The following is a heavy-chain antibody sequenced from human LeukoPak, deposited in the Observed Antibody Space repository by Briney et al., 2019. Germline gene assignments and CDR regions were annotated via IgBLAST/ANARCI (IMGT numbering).Heavy chain of an antibody. D-gene: IGHD3-22*01. CDR1: GFTFSSYW. V-gene: IGHV3-74*01. CDR3: ETYYYDSSGYLTDY. J-gene: IGHJ4*02. CDR2: INSDGSST. Sequence: PGGSLRLSCAASGFTFSSYWMHWVRQAPGKGLVWVSRINSDGSSTSYADSVKGRFTISRDNAKNTLYLQMNSLRAEDTAVYYCETYYYDSSGYLTDYWGQGTLVTVSS.